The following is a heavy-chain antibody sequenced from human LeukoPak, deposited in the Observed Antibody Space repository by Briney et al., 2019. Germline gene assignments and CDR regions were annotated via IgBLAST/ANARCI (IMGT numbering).Heavy chain of an antibody. Sequence: KPSETLSLTCTVSNGSFNSYYWTWIRHPPGKGLEWIGFVYYSGRSGSTNYNPSLTSRVTISVDTSENQFYLKLTSLTAADTAMYYCARRSRSSGWGGNLDSWGQGTLVTVSS. CDR2: VYYSGRSGST. J-gene: IGHJ4*02. CDR1: NGSFNSYY. D-gene: IGHD6-19*01. CDR3: ARRSRSSGWGGNLDS. V-gene: IGHV4-59*08.